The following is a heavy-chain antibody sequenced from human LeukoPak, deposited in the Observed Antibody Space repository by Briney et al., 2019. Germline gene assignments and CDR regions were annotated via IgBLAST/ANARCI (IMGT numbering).Heavy chain of an antibody. CDR2: IYTSGST. CDR3: ARGLGSWYSDWFDP. V-gene: IGHV4-4*07. D-gene: IGHD6-13*01. Sequence: SETLSLTCTVSGGSISSYYWSWIRQPAGKGLEWIGRIYTSGSTNYNPSLKSRVTMSVDTSKNQSSLKLSSVTAADTAVYYCARGLGSWYSDWFDPWGQGTLVTVSS. J-gene: IGHJ5*02. CDR1: GGSISSYY.